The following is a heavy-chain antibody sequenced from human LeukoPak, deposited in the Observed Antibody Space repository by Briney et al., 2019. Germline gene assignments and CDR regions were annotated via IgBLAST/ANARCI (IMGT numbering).Heavy chain of an antibody. D-gene: IGHD6-19*01. CDR1: GGSISSSSYY. V-gene: IGHV4-39*01. CDR2: IYYSGST. Sequence: PSETLSLTCTVSGGSISSSSYYWGWIRQPPGKGLEWLGSIYYSGSTYYNPSLKSRVTISVDTSRNQFSLKLSSVTAADTAVYYCARHVFGSGWFPFDYWGQGTLVTVSS. CDR3: ARHVFGSGWFPFDY. J-gene: IGHJ4*02.